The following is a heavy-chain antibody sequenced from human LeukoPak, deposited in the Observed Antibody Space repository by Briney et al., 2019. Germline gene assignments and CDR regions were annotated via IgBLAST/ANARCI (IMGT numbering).Heavy chain of an antibody. V-gene: IGHV3-7*01. CDR1: GFIYSNSW. J-gene: IGHJ4*02. CDR2: IRQDGSER. CDR3: ARDGGTALAGAFDY. Sequence: PGGSLRLSCAASGFIYSNSWMSRVRQAPGKGLEWVANIRQDGSERYYVDSVKGRFTISRDNAKKSLYLRMNSLRAEDTAVYYCARDGGTALAGAFDYWGQGTLVTVSS. D-gene: IGHD6-19*01.